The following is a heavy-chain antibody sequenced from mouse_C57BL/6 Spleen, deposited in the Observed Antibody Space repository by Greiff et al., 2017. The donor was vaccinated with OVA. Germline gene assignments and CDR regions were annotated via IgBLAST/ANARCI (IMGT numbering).Heavy chain of an antibody. CDR1: GFTFSSYA. CDR3: ARDRNYYGSSYEGFAY. D-gene: IGHD1-1*01. CDR2: ISDGGSYT. V-gene: IGHV5-4*01. J-gene: IGHJ3*01. Sequence: EVKLVESGGGLVKPGGSLKLSCAASGFTFSSYAMSWVRQTPEKRLEWVATISDGGSYTYYPDNVKGRFTISRDNAKNNLYLQMSHLKSEDTAMYYCARDRNYYGSSYEGFAYWGQGTLVTVSA.